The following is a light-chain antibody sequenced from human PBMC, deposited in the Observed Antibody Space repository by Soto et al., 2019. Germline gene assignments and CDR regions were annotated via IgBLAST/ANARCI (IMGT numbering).Light chain of an antibody. CDR3: SSFAGSSTLV. CDR2: DVS. V-gene: IGLV2-11*01. J-gene: IGLJ2*01. Sequence: QSALTQPRSVSGSPGQSVTISCTGTSSDVGGYNYVSWYQQHPGKAPKVIIYDVSKRPSGVPDRFSGSKSGSTASLTISGLQAEDESDYYCSSFAGSSTLVFGGGTKLNVL. CDR1: SSDVGGYNY.